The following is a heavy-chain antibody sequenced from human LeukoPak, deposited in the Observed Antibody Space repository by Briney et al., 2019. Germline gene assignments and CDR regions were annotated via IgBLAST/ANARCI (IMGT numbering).Heavy chain of an antibody. V-gene: IGHV3-7*01. Sequence: GGSLRLSCAASGFTLSSYWMSWVRQAPGRGLEWVANIKQDGSEKYYVDSVKGRFTISRDNGKNSLYLQMNSLRAEDTAVYYCARAHYDILTGYYSRYSYWGQGTLVTVSS. CDR3: ARAHYDILTGYYSRYSY. CDR2: IKQDGSEK. CDR1: GFTLSSYW. J-gene: IGHJ4*02. D-gene: IGHD3-9*01.